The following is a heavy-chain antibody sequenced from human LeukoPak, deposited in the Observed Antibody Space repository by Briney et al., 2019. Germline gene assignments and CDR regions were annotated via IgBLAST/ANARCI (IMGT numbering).Heavy chain of an antibody. D-gene: IGHD2-15*01. V-gene: IGHV3-30*02. CDR1: GFTFSSYG. CDR2: IRYDGSNK. J-gene: IGHJ6*03. CDR3: AKDLRDCSGGSCYNYYYYMDV. Sequence: PGGSLRLSCAASGFTFSSYGMHWVRQAPGKGLEWVAFIRYDGSNKYYADSVKGRFTISRDNSKNTLYPQMNSLRAEDTAVYYCAKDLRDCSGGSCYNYYYYMDVWGKGTTVTVSS.